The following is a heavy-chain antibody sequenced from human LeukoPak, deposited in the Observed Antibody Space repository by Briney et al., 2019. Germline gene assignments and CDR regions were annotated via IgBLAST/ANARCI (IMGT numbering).Heavy chain of an antibody. Sequence: GESLTISCKGSGSRFTNYWISWVRQMPGKGLEWMGRIDPSDSYTKYSPSFEGHVTISVDKSISTAFLQWNSLKASDSAMYYCATGASKVTTDFANYWGQGTQVAVSS. CDR3: ATGASKVTTDFANY. D-gene: IGHD4-17*01. CDR2: IDPSDSYT. CDR1: GSRFTNYW. V-gene: IGHV5-10-1*01. J-gene: IGHJ4*02.